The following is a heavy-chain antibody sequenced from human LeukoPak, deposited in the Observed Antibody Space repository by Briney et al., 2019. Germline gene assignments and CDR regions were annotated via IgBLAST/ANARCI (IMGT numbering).Heavy chain of an antibody. J-gene: IGHJ4*02. Sequence: GGSLRLSCAASGFTVSTNCMTWVRQAPGKGLEWVSTIYSGGTTYYADSVMGRFTISRHNSRNALYLQMNSLRAEDTAVYYCARVDTVMAYYFDLWGQGTLVTVSS. CDR2: IYSGGTT. D-gene: IGHD5-18*01. V-gene: IGHV3-53*04. CDR1: GFTVSTNC. CDR3: ARVDTVMAYYFDL.